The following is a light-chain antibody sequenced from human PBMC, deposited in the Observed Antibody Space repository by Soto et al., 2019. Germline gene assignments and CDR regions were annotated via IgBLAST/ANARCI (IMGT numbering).Light chain of an antibody. CDR3: QQSSNIPNT. CDR2: AAS. Sequence: DVQLTQSPSSLSASAGDRVTITCRAIQSISSYLNWYQQKPGKAPKLLIYAASSLQSGGPSRFSGSGSGTDCTLTISSLQPEDFATYFCQQSSNIPNTFGQGTRLDFK. CDR1: QSISSY. J-gene: IGKJ5*01. V-gene: IGKV1-39*01.